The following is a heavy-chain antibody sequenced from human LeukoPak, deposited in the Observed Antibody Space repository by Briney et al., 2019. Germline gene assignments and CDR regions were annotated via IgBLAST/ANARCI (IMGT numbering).Heavy chain of an antibody. D-gene: IGHD2-2*02. CDR1: GLTFSSYE. V-gene: IGHV3-48*03. CDR3: ARGRCSSTSCYTFDP. CDR2: ISSSGSTI. J-gene: IGHJ5*02. Sequence: RGSLGLSCAASGLTFSSYELNWVRQAPGKGLEWVSYISSSGSTIYYADSVKGRFTISRDNAKNSLYLQMNSLRAEDTAVYYCARGRCSSTSCYTFDPWGQGTLVTVSS.